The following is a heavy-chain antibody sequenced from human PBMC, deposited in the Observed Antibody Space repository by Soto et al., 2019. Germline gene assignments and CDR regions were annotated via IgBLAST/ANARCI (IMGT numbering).Heavy chain of an antibody. J-gene: IGHJ4*02. D-gene: IGHD3-10*01. CDR2: ISAYNGNT. V-gene: IGHV1-18*01. CDR1: GYTFTSSG. Sequence: GASVTVSCKASGYTFTSSGISWVRQAPGQGLEWLGWISAYNGNTNYAQKLQGRVNMTTDTSTSTAYMAMRSLSSDATALHHWARDCFSFVPYGWGGYVDYWGQGTLVTVSS. CDR3: ARDCFSFVPYGWGGYVDY.